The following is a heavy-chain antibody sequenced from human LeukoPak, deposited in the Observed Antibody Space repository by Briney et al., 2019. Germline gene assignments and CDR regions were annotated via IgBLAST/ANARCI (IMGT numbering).Heavy chain of an antibody. CDR2: IYYSGST. CDR1: GGSISSYY. D-gene: IGHD5-18*01. V-gene: IGHV4-59*01. J-gene: IGHJ4*02. Sequence: PSETLSLTCTVSGGSISSYYWSWIRQPPGKGLEWIGYIYYSGSTNYNPSLKSRVTISVDTSKNQFSLKLSSETAADTAVYYCAREGYSYGPADYWGQGTLVTVSS. CDR3: AREGYSYGPADY.